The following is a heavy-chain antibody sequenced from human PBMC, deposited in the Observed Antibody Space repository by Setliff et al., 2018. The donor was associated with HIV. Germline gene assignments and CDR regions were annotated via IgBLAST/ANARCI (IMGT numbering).Heavy chain of an antibody. Sequence: SETLSLTCTVSGGSISSGGYYWSWIRQHPGKGLEWIGYIYYSGSTYYNPSLKSRVTISVDTSKNQFSLKLSSVTAADTAVYYCARGLYYDFWSGVGPCDYWGQGTLVTVS. J-gene: IGHJ4*02. CDR3: ARGLYYDFWSGVGPCDY. V-gene: IGHV4-31*03. CDR2: IYYSGST. D-gene: IGHD3-3*01. CDR1: GGSISSGGYY.